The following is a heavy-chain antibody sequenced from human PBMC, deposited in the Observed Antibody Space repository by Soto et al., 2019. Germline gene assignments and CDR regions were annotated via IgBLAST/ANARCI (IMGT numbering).Heavy chain of an antibody. J-gene: IGHJ4*02. CDR1: GFTFSSYA. D-gene: IGHD6-19*01. CDR3: ARASNGWYYDY. CDR2: ISYDGSNK. Sequence: VQLVESGGGVVQPGRSLRLSCAASGFTFSSYAMHWVRQAPGKGLEWVAVISYDGSNKYYADSVKGRFTISRDNSKNTLYLQMNSLRAEDTAVYYCARASNGWYYDYWGQGTLVTVSS. V-gene: IGHV3-30-3*01.